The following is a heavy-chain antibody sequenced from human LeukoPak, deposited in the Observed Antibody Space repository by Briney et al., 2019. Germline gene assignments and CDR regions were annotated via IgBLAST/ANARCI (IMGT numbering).Heavy chain of an antibody. Sequence: SQTLSLTCAVSGGSISSGGYSWSWIRQPPGKGLEWIGYICHSGSTYYNPSLKSRVTISVDRSKNQFSLKLSSVTAADTAVYYCARGVRSYVLDIFDYWGQGTLVTVSS. J-gene: IGHJ4*02. CDR2: ICHSGST. CDR3: ARGVRSYVLDIFDY. D-gene: IGHD1-26*01. V-gene: IGHV4-30-2*01. CDR1: GGSISSGGYS.